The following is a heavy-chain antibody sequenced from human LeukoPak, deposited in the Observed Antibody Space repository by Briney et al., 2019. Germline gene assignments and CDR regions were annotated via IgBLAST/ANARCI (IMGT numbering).Heavy chain of an antibody. J-gene: IGHJ6*04. D-gene: IGHD3-10*02. CDR1: GLTFSSYE. CDR2: ISSSGTTI. V-gene: IGHV3-48*03. CDR3: AELGITMIGGV. Sequence: GGSLRLSCAASGLTFSSYEMNCVREAPGKRLEGVSYISSSGTTIYYAVSVKVRFTISRANAKNSLYLQMNSLRAEDTAVYYCAELGITMIGGVWGKGTTVTISS.